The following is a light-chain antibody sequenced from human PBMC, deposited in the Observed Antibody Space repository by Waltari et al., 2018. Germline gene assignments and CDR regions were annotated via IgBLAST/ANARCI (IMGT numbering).Light chain of an antibody. Sequence: DIMLTQSPGTLSLSPGERANLSCRASQSSSRYLACYQHKPGQAPRLRIYDASSRATGIPDRFSGSGSGTGFSLTISRLEPEDFAVYYCQKYGSLPATFGQGTKVEIK. CDR1: QSSSRY. V-gene: IGKV3-20*01. CDR2: DAS. CDR3: QKYGSLPAT. J-gene: IGKJ1*01.